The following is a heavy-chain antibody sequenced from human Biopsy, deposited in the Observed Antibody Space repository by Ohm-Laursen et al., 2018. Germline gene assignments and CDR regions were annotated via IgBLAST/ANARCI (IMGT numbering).Heavy chain of an antibody. CDR2: IYPGGST. CDR3: ASVVLGPTNDAFDL. J-gene: IGHJ3*01. V-gene: IGHV4-4*07. D-gene: IGHD3-22*01. CDR1: GGSLSSYY. Sequence: TLSLTCTVSGGSLSSYYWSWIRQPAGKGLEWIGRIYPGGSTNYNPSLKSRVTMSVDTSKKQLSLGLRSVTAADTAMYYCASVVLGPTNDAFDLWGQGTMVVVSS.